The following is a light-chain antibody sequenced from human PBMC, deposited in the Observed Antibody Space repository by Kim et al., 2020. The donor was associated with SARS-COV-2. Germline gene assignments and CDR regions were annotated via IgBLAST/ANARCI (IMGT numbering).Light chain of an antibody. J-gene: IGLJ2*01. CDR3: QVWDSSSDHRVV. Sequence: PGKTARVSCGGNSIGSKSVRWYQQKSGQAPVLVIYYDSDRPSGIPERFSGSNSGNTATLTISRAEAGDEADYYCQVWDSSSDHRVVFGGGTQLTVL. V-gene: IGLV3-21*04. CDR1: SIGSKS. CDR2: YDS.